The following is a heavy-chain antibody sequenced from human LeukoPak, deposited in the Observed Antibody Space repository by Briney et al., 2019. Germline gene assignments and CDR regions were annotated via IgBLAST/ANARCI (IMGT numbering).Heavy chain of an antibody. Sequence: AGGSLRLSCAASGFTLSDFWMSWVRQAPGKGLEWVANIDQDGSDKNYVGSVKGRFTISRDDAKNSLFLQMNSLRAEDTAVYYCARVFRGGYYFDYWGQGTLVTVSS. CDR2: IDQDGSDK. CDR1: GFTLSDFW. V-gene: IGHV3-7*01. D-gene: IGHD2-15*01. J-gene: IGHJ4*02. CDR3: ARVFRGGYYFDY.